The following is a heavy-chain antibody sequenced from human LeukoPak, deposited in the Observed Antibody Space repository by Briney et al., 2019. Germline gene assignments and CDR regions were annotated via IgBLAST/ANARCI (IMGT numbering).Heavy chain of an antibody. CDR3: ARANYYDSSGYYPHFDY. V-gene: IGHV1-18*01. J-gene: IGHJ4*02. Sequence: ASVKVSCKASGYTFTSYGISWVRQAPGQGLEWMGWISAYNGNTNYAQKLQGRVTMTTDTSTSTAYMELRSLRSDDTAVYYCARANYYDSSGYYPHFDYWGQGTLVNVSS. D-gene: IGHD3-22*01. CDR1: GYTFTSYG. CDR2: ISAYNGNT.